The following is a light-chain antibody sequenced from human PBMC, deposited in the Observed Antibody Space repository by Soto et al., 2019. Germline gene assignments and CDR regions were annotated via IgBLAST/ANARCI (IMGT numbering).Light chain of an antibody. CDR2: DAS. CDR3: QQYSYSPGA. CDR1: QSISTW. Sequence: IRVSPSPATLSASVRERVTXXCRASQSISTWLAWYQQKPGKAPKLLIFDASTLESGVPSRFSGSGSGTDFTLTISSLQPEDFAAYYCQQYSYSPGAFGQGTKVDIK. J-gene: IGKJ1*01. V-gene: IGKV1-5*01.